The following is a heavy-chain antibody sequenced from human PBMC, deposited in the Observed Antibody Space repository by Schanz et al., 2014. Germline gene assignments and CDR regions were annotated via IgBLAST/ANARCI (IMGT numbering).Heavy chain of an antibody. J-gene: IGHJ4*02. CDR1: GGTFSSFG. V-gene: IGHV1-69*02. Sequence: VQLEQSGAEVKKPGSSVKVSCEASGGTFSSFGINWVRQAPGQGLEWMGRIIPSLGLAKYEQKFQDKVTITADTSTFTAYMDVSSLRSEDTAVYYCASSGAGYSSSWDFDYWGQGTLVTVSS. D-gene: IGHD6-13*01. CDR3: ASSGAGYSSSWDFDY. CDR2: IIPSLGLA.